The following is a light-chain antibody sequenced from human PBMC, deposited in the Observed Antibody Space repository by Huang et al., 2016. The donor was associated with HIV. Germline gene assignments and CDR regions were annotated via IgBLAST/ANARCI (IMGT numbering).Light chain of an antibody. CDR2: AAS. Sequence: DIQMTKSPSSLSASVGDRVIMTCRASQTITTYLNWYQQRPGKAPKLLIYAASSLQSGVPSRFSGSGSGTDFTLTISSLQPEDFATYYCQQSYSSLLSFGGGTKVAIK. CDR1: QTITTY. CDR3: QQSYSSLLS. V-gene: IGKV1-39*01. J-gene: IGKJ4*01.